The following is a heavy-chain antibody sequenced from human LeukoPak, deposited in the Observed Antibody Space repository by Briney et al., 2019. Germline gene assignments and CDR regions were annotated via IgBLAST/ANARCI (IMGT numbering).Heavy chain of an antibody. CDR1: GYTFTSYY. Sequence: ASVKVSCKASGYTFTSYYIHWVRQAPGQGLEWMGIINPSGGSTTYAQKFQGRVTITRDTPTSTVYMVLSSLRSEDTAVYYCAREAYDSRAFDDWGQGTLVTVSS. CDR2: INPSGGST. D-gene: IGHD3-22*01. V-gene: IGHV1-46*01. J-gene: IGHJ4*02. CDR3: AREAYDSRAFDD.